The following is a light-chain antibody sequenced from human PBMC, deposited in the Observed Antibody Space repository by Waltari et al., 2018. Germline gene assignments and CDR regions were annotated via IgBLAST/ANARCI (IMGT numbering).Light chain of an antibody. CDR2: EVN. Sequence: QSVLTQPPSASGSPGHSVAISCTGTSSDVGRYDQVSWYQQQPGKAPKLILYEVNKRPSGVRDRFSGSKSGDTASLTVSGLQAEDEADYYCASYAYTHVVFGGGTRLTVL. V-gene: IGLV2-8*01. CDR1: SSDVGRYDQ. CDR3: ASYAYTHVV. J-gene: IGLJ2*01.